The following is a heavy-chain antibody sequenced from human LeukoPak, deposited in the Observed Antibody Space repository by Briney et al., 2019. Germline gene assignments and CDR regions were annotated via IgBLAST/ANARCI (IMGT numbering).Heavy chain of an antibody. CDR3: ARALSGGYYDY. D-gene: IGHD3-22*01. J-gene: IGHJ4*02. CDR2: INSNGDYT. V-gene: IGHV3-64*02. Sequence: GALLLSCAASGFTFRSSDMHWVRQAPGKGLAYVSAINSNGDYTYYAEAVKGRFTISRDNSKNTLFLQMGSLRVEDMALYYCARALSGGYYDYWGQRTPVTVSS. CDR1: GFTFRSSD.